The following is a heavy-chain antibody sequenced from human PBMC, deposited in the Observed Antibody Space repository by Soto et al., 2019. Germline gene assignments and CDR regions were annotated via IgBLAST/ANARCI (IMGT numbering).Heavy chain of an antibody. V-gene: IGHV3-30*18. D-gene: IGHD2-15*01. CDR2: ISYDGSNK. J-gene: IGHJ6*02. CDR1: GFTFSSYG. CDR3: AKESVARYYYYYGMDV. Sequence: PGGSLRLSCAASGFTFSSYGMHWVRQAPGKGLEWVAVISYDGSNKYYADSVKGRFTISRDNSKNTLYLQMNSLRAEDTAVYYCAKESVARYYYYYGMDVWGQGTTVTVSS.